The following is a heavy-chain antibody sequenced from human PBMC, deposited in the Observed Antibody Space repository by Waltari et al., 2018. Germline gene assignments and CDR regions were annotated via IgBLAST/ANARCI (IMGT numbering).Heavy chain of an antibody. V-gene: IGHV3-30*02. CDR1: GFTFSSFA. CDR3: AKGSGSYEGFDP. J-gene: IGHJ5*02. D-gene: IGHD1-26*01. Sequence: QLVESGGGVVQPGGSLRLSCAASGFTFSSFALPWVRQAPGKGLEWVTFIRYDGSNKYYADSVKGRFIISRDNSKNTVYLQMNSLRPEDAAVYYCAKGSGSYEGFDPWGQGTLVTVSS. CDR2: IRYDGSNK.